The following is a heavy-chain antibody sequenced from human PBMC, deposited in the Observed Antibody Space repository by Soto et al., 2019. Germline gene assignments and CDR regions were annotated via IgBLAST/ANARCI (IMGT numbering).Heavy chain of an antibody. CDR2: FDSEDGEI. CDR1: GYTLTKLS. D-gene: IGHD5-12*01. V-gene: IGHV1-24*01. Sequence: GASVKVSCKVSGYTLTKLSIHWVRQAPGKGLEWMGGFDSEDGEIIYAQKFQGRVTMTEDTSTDTAYMELSSLTFEDTAVYFCSSDSWRWLRHENYWGQGTLVTVSS. J-gene: IGHJ4*02. CDR3: SSDSWRWLRHENY.